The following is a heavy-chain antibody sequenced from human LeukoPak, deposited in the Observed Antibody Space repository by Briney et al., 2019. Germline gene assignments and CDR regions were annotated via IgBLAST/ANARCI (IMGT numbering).Heavy chain of an antibody. CDR2: ISSSSSYI. D-gene: IGHD2-2*01. CDR3: ARDGEGAVVPAAIGWYFDL. Sequence: GGYLRVSCAASGFTFSSHSMNWVRQAPGKGLEWVSSISSSSSYIYYADSVKGRFTISRDNAKDSLYLQMNSLRAEDTAVYYCARDGEGAVVPAAIGWYFDLWGRGTLVTVSS. J-gene: IGHJ2*01. CDR1: GFTFSSHS. V-gene: IGHV3-21*01.